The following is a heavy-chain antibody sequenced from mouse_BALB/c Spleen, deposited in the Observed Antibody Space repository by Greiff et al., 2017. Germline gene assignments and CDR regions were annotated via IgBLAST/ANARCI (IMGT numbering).Heavy chain of an antibody. Sequence: DVMLVESGGGLVQPKGSLKLSCAASGFTFNTYAMNWVRQAPGKGLEWVARIRSKSNNYATYYADSVKDRFTISRDDSQSMLYLQMNNLKTEDTAMYYCVRRGYYYGSSSMDYWGQGTSVTVSS. J-gene: IGHJ4*01. D-gene: IGHD1-1*01. CDR3: VRRGYYYGSSSMDY. CDR1: GFTFNTYA. CDR2: IRSKSNNYAT. V-gene: IGHV10-1*02.